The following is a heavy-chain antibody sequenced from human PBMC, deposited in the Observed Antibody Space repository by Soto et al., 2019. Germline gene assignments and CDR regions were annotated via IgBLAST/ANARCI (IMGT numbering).Heavy chain of an antibody. CDR1: GYTFTSYA. D-gene: IGHD6-19*01. CDR2: INAGNGNT. V-gene: IGHV1-3*01. J-gene: IGHJ5*02. Sequence: ASVKVSCKASGYTFTSYAMHWVRQAPGQRLEWMGWINAGNGNTKYSQKFQGRVTITRDTSASTAYMELSSLRSEDTAVYYCARVRGGLVRNWFDPWGQGTLVTVSS. CDR3: ARVRGGLVRNWFDP.